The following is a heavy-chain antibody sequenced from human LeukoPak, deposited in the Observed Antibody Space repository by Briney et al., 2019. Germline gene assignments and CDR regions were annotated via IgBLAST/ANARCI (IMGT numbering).Heavy chain of an antibody. D-gene: IGHD2/OR15-2a*01. CDR2: INSDGSWT. J-gene: IGHJ4*02. CDR1: GSYW. V-gene: IGHV3-74*01. Sequence: PGGSLRLSCAASGSYWMHWVRQAPGKGLVWVSHINSDGSWTSYADSVKGRFTISKDNAKNTVYLQMNNLRTEDTAVYYCVSLYETYWGRGTLVTVSS. CDR3: VSLYETY.